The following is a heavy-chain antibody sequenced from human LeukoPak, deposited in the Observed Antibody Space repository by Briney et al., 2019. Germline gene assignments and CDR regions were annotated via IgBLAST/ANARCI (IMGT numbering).Heavy chain of an antibody. CDR2: IISSIGYI. J-gene: IGHJ4*02. CDR3: ARGYSYGSIDY. D-gene: IGHD5-18*01. V-gene: IGHV3-21*01. CDR1: GVTFSSDS. Sequence: PVGSLRLSCAASGVTFSSDSMNCGCQAPGGGREWGSSIISSIGYIYYADSVKGRFTISRDNAKNSLSLQMQSLRAEDTAVYYCARGYSYGSIDYWGQGTLVTVSS.